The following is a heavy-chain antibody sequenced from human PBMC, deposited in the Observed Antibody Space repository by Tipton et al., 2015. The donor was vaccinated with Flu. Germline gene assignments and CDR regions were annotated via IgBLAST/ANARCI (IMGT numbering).Heavy chain of an antibody. CDR1: GFTFNSYS. CDR2: ISYDGSNK. Sequence: SGFTFNSYSLHWVRQAPGKGLEWLAVISYDGSNKQYADSVKGRFTISRDNSKNTVYLQMNSLGAEDTAVYYCARILRYFDWLLESPGYWGQGTLVTVSS. J-gene: IGHJ4*02. V-gene: IGHV3-30*17. D-gene: IGHD3-9*01. CDR3: ARILRYFDWLLESPGY.